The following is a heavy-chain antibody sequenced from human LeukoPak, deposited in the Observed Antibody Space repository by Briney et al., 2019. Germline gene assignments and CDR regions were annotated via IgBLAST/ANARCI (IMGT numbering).Heavy chain of an antibody. V-gene: IGHV1-2*02. CDR3: ARDFADFDSHLRPCDP. Sequence: GASVKVSCKASGYTFTGYYMHWVRQAPGQGLEWMGWIHPNSGGTNYAQKFQGRVTMTRDTSISTVYMELSRLRSDDTAMYYCARDFADFDSHLRPCDPGGKGPLVTVS. D-gene: IGHD3-9*01. CDR2: IHPNSGGT. J-gene: IGHJ5*02. CDR1: GYTFTGYY.